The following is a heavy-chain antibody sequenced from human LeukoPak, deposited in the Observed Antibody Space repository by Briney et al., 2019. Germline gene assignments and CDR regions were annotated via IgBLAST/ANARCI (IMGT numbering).Heavy chain of an antibody. CDR3: AKDLGTSLRKGYFDY. J-gene: IGHJ4*02. CDR1: GFTFSSYG. CDR2: ISYDGSNK. V-gene: IGHV3-30*18. D-gene: IGHD2-2*01. Sequence: GGSLRLSCAASGFTFSSYGMHWGRQAPGKGLEWVAVISYDGSNKYYADSVKGRFTISRDNSKNTLYLQMNSLRAEDTAVYYCAKDLGTSLRKGYFDYWGQGTLVTVSS.